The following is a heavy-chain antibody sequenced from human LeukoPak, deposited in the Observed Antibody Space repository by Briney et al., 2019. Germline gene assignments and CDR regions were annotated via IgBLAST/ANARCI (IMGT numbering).Heavy chain of an antibody. V-gene: IGHV3-72*01. CDR3: TRSCTGTRLYYFDY. D-gene: IGHD1/OR15-1a*01. CDR2: TRKEANSYTT. J-gene: IGHJ4*02. Sequence: PGGSLRLSCTASGFTFSDYYVDWVRQAPGEGLEWVGRTRKEANSYTTEYAASVKGRFTISRDDSKNLLYLQMNSLTTDDTAVHYCTRSCTGTRLYYFDYWGQGTLVTVSS. CDR1: GFTFSDYY.